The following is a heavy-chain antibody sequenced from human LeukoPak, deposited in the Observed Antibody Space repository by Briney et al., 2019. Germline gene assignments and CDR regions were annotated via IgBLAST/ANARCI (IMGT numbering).Heavy chain of an antibody. V-gene: IGHV3-23*01. CDR2: ISGSGGST. Sequence: GGSLRLSCAASGFTFSSYAMSWVRQAPGKGLEWVSAISGSGGSTYYADSVKGRFTISRDNSKNTLYLQMNSLRAEDTAVYYCARPLWFGELPFDYWGQGTLVTVSS. CDR1: GFTFSSYA. CDR3: ARPLWFGELPFDY. J-gene: IGHJ4*02. D-gene: IGHD3-10*01.